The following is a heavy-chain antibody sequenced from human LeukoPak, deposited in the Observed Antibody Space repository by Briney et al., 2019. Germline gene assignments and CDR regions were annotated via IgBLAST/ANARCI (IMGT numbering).Heavy chain of an antibody. CDR3: AKVGNSSSWHVYYFDY. J-gene: IGHJ4*02. CDR1: GFTFSTYA. Sequence: GGSLRLSCAASGFTFSTYAMTWVRQAPGKGLEWVSAISGSGANTHYADSVEGRFTISRDNSKNTLYLQMNSLRAEDTAVYYCAKVGNSSSWHVYYFDYWGQGTLVTVSS. CDR2: ISGSGANT. V-gene: IGHV3-23*01. D-gene: IGHD6-13*01.